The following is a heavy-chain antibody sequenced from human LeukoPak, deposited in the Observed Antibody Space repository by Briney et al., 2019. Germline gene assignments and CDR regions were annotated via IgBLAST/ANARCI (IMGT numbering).Heavy chain of an antibody. Sequence: SEILSLTWTVGGGSIRSCDWIWIREPAGKGLEWIGRIYTSGSTNYNPSLKSRVTMSVDTSKNQFSLKLSSVTAADTAVYYCAREEVPYYYDSSGYPYYYYYGMDVWGQGTTVTVSS. V-gene: IGHV4-4*07. J-gene: IGHJ6*02. CDR2: IYTSGST. D-gene: IGHD3-22*01. CDR3: AREEVPYYYDSSGYPYYYYYGMDV. CDR1: GGSIRSCD.